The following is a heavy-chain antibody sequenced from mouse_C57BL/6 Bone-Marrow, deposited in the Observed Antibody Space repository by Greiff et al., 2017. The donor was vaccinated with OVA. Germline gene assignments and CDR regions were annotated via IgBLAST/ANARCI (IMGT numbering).Heavy chain of an antibody. V-gene: IGHV1-85*01. CDR2: IYPRDGST. D-gene: IGHD1-1*02. CDR3: ARSFGTY. J-gene: IGHJ4*01. Sequence: LVESGPELVKPGASVKLSCKASGYTFTSYDINWVKQRPGQGLELIGWIYPRDGSTKYNEKFKGKATLTVDTSSSTAYMELHSLTSEDSAVYFCARSFGTYWGQGTSVTVSS. CDR1: GYTFTSYD.